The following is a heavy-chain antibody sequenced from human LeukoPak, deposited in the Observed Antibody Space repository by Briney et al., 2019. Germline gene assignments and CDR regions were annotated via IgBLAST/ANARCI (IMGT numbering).Heavy chain of an antibody. CDR3: ARGRFNYDNSGYSSFYH. D-gene: IGHD3-22*01. CDR1: GFIFSDYW. J-gene: IGHJ4*02. V-gene: IGHV3-7*01. CDR2: INEDGSDE. Sequence: PGGSLRLSCAGSGFIFSDYWMTWVRQAPEKGLEWVANINEDGSDEYYGDSVKGRFTISRDNAEKSLYLQMNSLRAEDTAVYYCARGRFNYDNSGYSSFYHWGQGTLVTVSS.